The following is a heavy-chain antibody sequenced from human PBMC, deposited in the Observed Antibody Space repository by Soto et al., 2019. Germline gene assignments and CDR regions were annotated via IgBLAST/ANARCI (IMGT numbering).Heavy chain of an antibody. D-gene: IGHD3-22*01. J-gene: IGHJ5*02. V-gene: IGHV2-5*02. CDR2: IYWDHST. Sequence: QITLKESGPTLVKPTQTLTLTCTFSGFSLTTSPVAVGWIRQPPGKALEWLAIIYWDHSTHYSPSLKSRLTITKDTSKTQVVLIMTNMDPVDTAIYYCVHRCRSSGFGGDNWFDPWGQGTLVTISS. CDR1: GFSLTTSPVA. CDR3: VHRCRSSGFGGDNWFDP.